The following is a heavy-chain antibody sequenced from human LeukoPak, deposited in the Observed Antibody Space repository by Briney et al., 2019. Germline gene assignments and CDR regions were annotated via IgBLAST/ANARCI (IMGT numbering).Heavy chain of an antibody. J-gene: IGHJ4*02. D-gene: IGHD6-13*01. Sequence: ASVKVSCKASGYTFTGYYMHWVRQAPGQGLEWMGRINPNSGGTNYAQKFQGRVTMTRDTSISTAYMELSRLRSDDMAVYYCATARRYSRSWLFDYWGQGTLVTVSS. CDR3: ATARRYSRSWLFDY. CDR2: INPNSGGT. V-gene: IGHV1-2*06. CDR1: GYTFTGYY.